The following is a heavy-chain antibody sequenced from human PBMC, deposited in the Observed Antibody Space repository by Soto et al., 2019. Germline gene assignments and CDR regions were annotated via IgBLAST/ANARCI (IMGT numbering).Heavy chain of an antibody. J-gene: IGHJ4*02. CDR1: GFTFSSHS. CDR2: ITTSSESK. CDR3: ARSTRGFSYGKIEY. D-gene: IGHD5-18*01. Sequence: GGSLRLSCAVSGFTFSSHSMNWVRQAPGKGLEWVSSITTSSESKYYTDSVKGRFTLSRDNAKNSLYLQMNSLRAEDTAVYYCARSTRGFSYGKIEYWGRGTLVTVSS. V-gene: IGHV3-21*01.